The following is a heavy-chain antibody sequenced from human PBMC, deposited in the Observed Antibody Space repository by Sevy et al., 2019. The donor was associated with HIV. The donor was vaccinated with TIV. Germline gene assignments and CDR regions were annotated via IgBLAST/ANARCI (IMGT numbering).Heavy chain of an antibody. CDR2: INPNSGAT. Sequence: ASVKVSCQASGYSFTGQYMHWVRQAPGQGLEWMGWINPNSGATNYAQEFQGRVTMTRDTSISTAYMELSGLKFDDTAVYYCARDLRLSQYIHGSFDFWGQGTLVTVSS. CDR3: ARDLRLSQYIHGSFDF. V-gene: IGHV1-2*02. D-gene: IGHD3-10*01. J-gene: IGHJ4*02. CDR1: GYSFTGQY.